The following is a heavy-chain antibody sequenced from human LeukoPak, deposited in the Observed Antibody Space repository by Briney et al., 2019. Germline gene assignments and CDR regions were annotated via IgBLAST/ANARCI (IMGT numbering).Heavy chain of an antibody. CDR1: GYTFTGYY. D-gene: IGHD6-19*01. V-gene: IGHV1-3*01. J-gene: IGHJ2*01. Sequence: ASVKVSCKASGYTFTGYYMHWVRQAPGQGLEWMGWINAGNGNTKYSQNFQGRVTFTRDTSASTAYMELSSLRSEDTAVYYCARPIGYSSGGFDLWGRGTLVTVSS. CDR2: INAGNGNT. CDR3: ARPIGYSSGGFDL.